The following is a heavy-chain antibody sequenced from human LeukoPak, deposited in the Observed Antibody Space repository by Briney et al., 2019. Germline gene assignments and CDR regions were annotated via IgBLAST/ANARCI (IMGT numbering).Heavy chain of an antibody. Sequence: KASETLSLTCTVPGGSISSYYWSWIRQPAGKGLEWIGRIYTSGSTNYNPSLKSRVTMSVDTSKNQFSLKLSSVTAADTAVYYCARDRSAVAGGASNFDYWGQGTLVTVSS. V-gene: IGHV4-4*07. J-gene: IGHJ4*02. CDR1: GGSISSYY. D-gene: IGHD6-19*01. CDR3: ARDRSAVAGGASNFDY. CDR2: IYTSGST.